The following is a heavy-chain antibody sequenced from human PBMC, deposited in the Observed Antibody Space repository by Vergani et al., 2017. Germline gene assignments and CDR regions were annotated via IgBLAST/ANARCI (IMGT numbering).Heavy chain of an antibody. V-gene: IGHV3-7*01. J-gene: IGHJ4*02. D-gene: IGHD4-17*01. CDR3: ARLHDYGVHFDY. CDR1: GFTFRSYW. CDR2: IKQDGSEK. Sequence: EVQLVESGGGLVQPGGSLRLSCAASGFTFRSYWMSWVRQAPGKGLEWVANIKQDGSEKYYVDSVKGRFTISRDNAKNSLYLQMNSLRAEDTAVYYCARLHDYGVHFDYWGQGTLVTVSS.